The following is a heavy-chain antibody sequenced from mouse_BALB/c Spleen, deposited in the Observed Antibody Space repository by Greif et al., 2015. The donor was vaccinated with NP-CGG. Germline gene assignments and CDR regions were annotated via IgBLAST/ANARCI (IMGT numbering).Heavy chain of an antibody. D-gene: IGHD2-4*01. J-gene: IGHJ4*01. CDR3: ARLDDYDDGAYAMDY. CDR2: ISSGSSTI. CDR1: GFTFSSFG. Sequence: EVKLVESGGGLVQPGGSRKLSCAASGFTFSSFGMHWVRQAPEKGLEWVAYISSGSSTIYYADTVKGRFTISRDNPKNTLFLQMTSLRSEDTAMYYCARLDDYDDGAYAMDYWGQGTSVTVSS. V-gene: IGHV5-17*02.